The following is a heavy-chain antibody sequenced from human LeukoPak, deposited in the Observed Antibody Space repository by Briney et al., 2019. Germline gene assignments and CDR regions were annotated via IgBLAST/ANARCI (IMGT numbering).Heavy chain of an antibody. CDR1: GYSFTSYW. CDR3: ARLRQLWTLDY. D-gene: IGHD5-18*01. CDR2: IYPGDSGT. J-gene: IGHJ4*02. Sequence: GESLKIFCQASGYSFTSYWIGWVRQLPGKGLEWVGIIYPGDSGTRYSPSFQGQVTISADKSTSTAYLQWSSLKSSDTAMYYCARLRQLWTLDYWGQGTLVTVSS. V-gene: IGHV5-51*01.